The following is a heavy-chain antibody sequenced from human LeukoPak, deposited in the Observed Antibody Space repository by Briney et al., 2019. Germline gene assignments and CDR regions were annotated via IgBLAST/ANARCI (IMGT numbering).Heavy chain of an antibody. J-gene: IGHJ4*02. V-gene: IGHV1-18*01. D-gene: IGHD4-17*01. CDR3: ARGGAYYGDYTVGYFDY. Sequence: ASVKVSCKASGYTFTSYGISWVRQAPGQGLEWMGWISAYNGNTNYAQKLQGRVTMTTDTSTSTAYMELRSLRSDDTAVYYCARGGAYYGDYTVGYFDYWGQGTLATVSS. CDR2: ISAYNGNT. CDR1: GYTFTSYG.